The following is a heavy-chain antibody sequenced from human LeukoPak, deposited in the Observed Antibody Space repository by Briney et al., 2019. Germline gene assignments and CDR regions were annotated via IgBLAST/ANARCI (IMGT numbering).Heavy chain of an antibody. V-gene: IGHV1-2*02. CDR2: INPNSGGT. J-gene: IGHJ5*02. CDR1: GYTFTGYY. CDR3: ARSTRRTFIAVAASWFDP. D-gene: IGHD6-19*01. Sequence: VASVKVSCKASGYTFTGYYMHWVRQAPGQGLEWMGWINPNSGGTNYAQKFQGRVTMTRDTSISTAYMELSRLRSDDTAVYYCARSTRRTFIAVAASWFDPWGQGTLVTVSS.